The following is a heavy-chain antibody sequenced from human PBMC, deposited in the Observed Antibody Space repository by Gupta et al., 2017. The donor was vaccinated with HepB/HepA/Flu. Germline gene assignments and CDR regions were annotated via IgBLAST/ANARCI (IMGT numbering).Heavy chain of an antibody. V-gene: IGHV4-39*01. CDR1: GGSISSNNYY. CDR2: IYYSWNT. CDR3: ARQYYDFSKPRYFDY. Sequence: QLQLQESGPGLVKPSETLSLTCTVSGGSISSNNYYWGWIRQPPGKGLEWIGSIYYSWNTYYNPSLKSRVTISVDTSRNQFSLKLSSVTAADTAVYYCARQYYDFSKPRYFDYWGQGTLVTVSS. J-gene: IGHJ4*02. D-gene: IGHD3-3*01.